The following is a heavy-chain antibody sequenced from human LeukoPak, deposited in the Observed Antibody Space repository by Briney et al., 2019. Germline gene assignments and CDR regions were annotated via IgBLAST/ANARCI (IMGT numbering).Heavy chain of an antibody. V-gene: IGHV4-59*01. CDR3: ASRKLGNDY. Sequence: SETLSLTCTVSGGSISSYYWSWIRQPPGKGLEWIGYIYYTGSTSYSPSLKSRVTISADTSQNQFSLKLSSVTAADTAVYYCASRKLGNDYWGQGTLVTVSS. D-gene: IGHD7-27*01. CDR1: GGSISSYY. J-gene: IGHJ4*02. CDR2: IYYTGST.